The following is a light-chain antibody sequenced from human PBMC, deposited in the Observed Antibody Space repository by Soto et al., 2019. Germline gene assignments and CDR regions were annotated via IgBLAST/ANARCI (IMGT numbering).Light chain of an antibody. CDR2: KAS. V-gene: IGKV1-17*01. CDR1: QGIRND. CDR3: QQYNSYST. J-gene: IGKJ1*01. Sequence: IQMTQSPSSLSASIGDRVTITCRASQGIRNDLGWYQQKPGKAPKRLIYKASSLESGVPSRFSGSGSGTEFTLTISSLQPDDFATYYCQQYNSYSTFGQGTKVDIK.